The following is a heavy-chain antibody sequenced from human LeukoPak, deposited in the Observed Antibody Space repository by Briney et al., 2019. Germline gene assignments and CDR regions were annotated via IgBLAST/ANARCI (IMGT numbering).Heavy chain of an antibody. V-gene: IGHV1-8*01. CDR2: MNPNSGNT. J-gene: IGHJ4*02. CDR1: GYTFTIYD. Sequence: ASVKVSCKASGYTFTIYDINWVRQATGQGLEWMGWMNPNSGNTGYAQKFQGRVTMTRNTSISTAYMELSSLRSEDTAVYYCARVFLDLPPLPVVIPYFDYWGQGTLVTVSS. D-gene: IGHD3-22*01. CDR3: ARVFLDLPPLPVVIPYFDY.